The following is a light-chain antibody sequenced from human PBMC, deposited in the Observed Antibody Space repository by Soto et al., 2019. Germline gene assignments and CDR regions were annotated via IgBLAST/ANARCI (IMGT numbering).Light chain of an antibody. Sequence: EFVLTQSPATLSLSPGERAILSCRASQSVAGSLAWYQQKPGQAPRLLIYGASSRATGIPDRFSGSGSGTDFTLTISRLEPEDFAVYYCQQYGSSLPYTFGQGTKLEIK. CDR1: QSVAGS. CDR2: GAS. V-gene: IGKV3-20*01. CDR3: QQYGSSLPYT. J-gene: IGKJ2*01.